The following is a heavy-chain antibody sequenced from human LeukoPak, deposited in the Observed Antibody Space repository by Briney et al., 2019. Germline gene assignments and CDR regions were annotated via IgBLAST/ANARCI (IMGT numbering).Heavy chain of an antibody. V-gene: IGHV3-23*01. D-gene: IGHD6-13*01. Sequence: GGSLRLSCAASGFTFSRYWMSWVRQAPGKGLEWVSEISGSGGNTYFADSVKGRFTISRDNSKNTLYLQMNSLRAEDTAVYYCVKDGGYSSSWPYFDYWGQGTLVTVSS. CDR3: VKDGGYSSSWPYFDY. CDR1: GFTFSRYW. J-gene: IGHJ4*02. CDR2: ISGSGGNT.